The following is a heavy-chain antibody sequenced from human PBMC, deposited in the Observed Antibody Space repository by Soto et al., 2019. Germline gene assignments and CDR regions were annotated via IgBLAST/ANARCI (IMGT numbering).Heavy chain of an antibody. Sequence: QVQLVQSGAEVKKPGSSVKVSCKASGGTFSSYAISWVRQAPGQGLEWMGGIIPIFGTANYAQKFQGRVTITADESTGTDYLELSSLRSEDTAVYYCARDADSSGYSSLWGQGTLVTVSS. J-gene: IGHJ4*02. CDR3: ARDADSSGYSSL. V-gene: IGHV1-69*01. CDR1: GGTFSSYA. CDR2: IIPIFGTA. D-gene: IGHD3-22*01.